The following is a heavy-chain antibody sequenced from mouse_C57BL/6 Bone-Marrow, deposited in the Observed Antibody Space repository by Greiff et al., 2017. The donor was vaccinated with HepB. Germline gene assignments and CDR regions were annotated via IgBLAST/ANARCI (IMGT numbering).Heavy chain of an antibody. CDR2: ISNGGGST. Sequence: DVMLVESGGGLVQPGGSLKLSCAASGFTFSDYYMYWVRQTPEKRLEWVAYISNGGGSTYYPDTVKGRFTISRDNAKNTLYLQMSRLKSEDTAMYYCARQGYGSSYWYFDVWGTGTTVTVSS. D-gene: IGHD1-1*01. J-gene: IGHJ1*03. CDR1: GFTFSDYY. V-gene: IGHV5-12*01. CDR3: ARQGYGSSYWYFDV.